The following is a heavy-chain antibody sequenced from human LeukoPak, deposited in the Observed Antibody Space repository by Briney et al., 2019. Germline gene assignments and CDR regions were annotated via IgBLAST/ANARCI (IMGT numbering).Heavy chain of an antibody. V-gene: IGHV1-46*01. D-gene: IGHD1-26*01. CDR2: INPSGGSP. J-gene: IGHJ4*02. CDR3: ARDSHSGSYYYFDY. Sequence: ASVKVSCKASGYSFTSNYIHWMRQAPGQGLEWLGVINPSGGSPVYSQKFQGRVTLTRDKSTGAVFMALSSLRSEDAALYYCARDSHSGSYYYFDYWGQGTLVTVSS. CDR1: GYSFTSNY.